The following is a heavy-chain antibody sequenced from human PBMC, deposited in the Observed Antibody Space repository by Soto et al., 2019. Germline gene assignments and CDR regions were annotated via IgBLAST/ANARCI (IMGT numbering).Heavy chain of an antibody. CDR1: GFTFSSYS. CDR2: ISSSSSYI. Sequence: GGSLRVSCAASGFTFSSYSMNWVRQAPGKGLEWVSSISSSSSYIYYAGSVKGRFTISRDNAKNSLYLQMNSLRAEDTAVYYCARASEDIVVVPAMDVWGQGTTVTVSS. CDR3: ARASEDIVVVPAMDV. J-gene: IGHJ6*02. V-gene: IGHV3-21*01. D-gene: IGHD2-2*01.